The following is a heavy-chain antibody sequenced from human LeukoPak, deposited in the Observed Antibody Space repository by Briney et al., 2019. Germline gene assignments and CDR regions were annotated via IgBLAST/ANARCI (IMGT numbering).Heavy chain of an antibody. CDR1: AYSFDAYG. J-gene: IGHJ3*01. CDR3: ARGCVHCSYTSRGGDSFNV. CDR2: ISTYNGDT. Sequence: ASVKVSCKASAYSFDAYGISWVRQAPGQGLEWLGWISTYNGDTNYAQNLQGRVSMTTDTSTSTVFMELRSLRSDDTAVYYCARGCVHCSYTSRGGDSFNVWGQGTKVTVSS. V-gene: IGHV1-18*01. D-gene: IGHD2-2*01.